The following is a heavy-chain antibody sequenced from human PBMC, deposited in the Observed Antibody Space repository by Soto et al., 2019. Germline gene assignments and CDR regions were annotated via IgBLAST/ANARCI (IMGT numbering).Heavy chain of an antibody. J-gene: IGHJ6*02. V-gene: IGHV5-51*01. Sequence: PGESLNISCKGSGYSFTSYWIGWVRQMPGKGLEWMGIIYPGDSDTRYSPSFQGQVTISADKSISTAYLQWSSLKASDTAMYYCARLVRPDIVVVPAATDYYYGMDVWGQGTTVTVSS. CDR2: IYPGDSDT. D-gene: IGHD2-2*01. CDR1: GYSFTSYW. CDR3: ARLVRPDIVVVPAATDYYYGMDV.